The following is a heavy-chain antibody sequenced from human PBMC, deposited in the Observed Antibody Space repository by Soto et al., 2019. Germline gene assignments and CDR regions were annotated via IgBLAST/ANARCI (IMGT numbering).Heavy chain of an antibody. D-gene: IGHD6-19*01. CDR1: GYSFTSYW. V-gene: IGHV5-10-1*01. CDR2: IDPSDSYT. CDR3: APRDVAVAGTYYYYGMDV. J-gene: IGHJ6*02. Sequence: GESLKISCKGSGYSFTSYWISWVRQMPGKGLEWMGRIDPSDSYTNYSPSFQGHVTISADKSISTAYLQWSSLKASDTAMYYCAPRDVAVAGTYYYYGMDVWGQGTTVTVSS.